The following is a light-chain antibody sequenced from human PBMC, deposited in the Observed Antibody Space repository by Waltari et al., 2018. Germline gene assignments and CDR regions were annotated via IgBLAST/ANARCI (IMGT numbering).Light chain of an antibody. J-gene: IGLJ3*02. CDR2: GQD. V-gene: IGLV3-19*01. CDR1: SLRRYY. CDR3: LSRDTTSTRV. Sequence: SSELTQDPAVSVALGQTVSITCKGDSLRRYYASWYQQRPGQAPILILYGQDNRPSGIPDRFSGSTSGNTASLTITGAQAEDEADDYCLSRDTTSTRVFGGGTRLTV.